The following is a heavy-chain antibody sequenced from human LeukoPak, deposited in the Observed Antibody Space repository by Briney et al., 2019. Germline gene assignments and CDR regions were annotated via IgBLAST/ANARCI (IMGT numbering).Heavy chain of an antibody. Sequence: WGSLRLSCAASGFTFSTYVMQWVRQAPGKGLEYVSADAGDGGCTYYANSVKGRFTISRDNSKKTLYLQMGSLRADDMAVYYCARVSTNDRRNAFDIWGQGTMVTVSS. J-gene: IGHJ3*02. CDR2: DAGDGGCT. CDR3: ARVSTNDRRNAFDI. V-gene: IGHV3-64*01. D-gene: IGHD2-8*01. CDR1: GFTFSTYV.